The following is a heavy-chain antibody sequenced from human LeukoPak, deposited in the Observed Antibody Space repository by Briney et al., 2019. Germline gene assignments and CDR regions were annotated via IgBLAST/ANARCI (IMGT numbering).Heavy chain of an antibody. CDR3: ARSAYYDFWSGS. J-gene: IGHJ5*02. CDR2: IYTSGST. V-gene: IGHV4-4*08. D-gene: IGHD3-3*01. Sequence: SETLSLTCTVSGGSISSYYWSWIRQPPGKGLEWIGYIYTSGSTNYNPSLKSRVTMSVDTSKNQFSLKLSSVTAADTAVYYCARSAYYDFWSGSWGQGTLVTVSS. CDR1: GGSISSYY.